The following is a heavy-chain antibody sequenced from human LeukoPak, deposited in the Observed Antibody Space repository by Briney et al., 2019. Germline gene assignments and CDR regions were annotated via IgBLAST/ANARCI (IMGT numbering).Heavy chain of an antibody. D-gene: IGHD2-2*02. CDR3: ARHREPAAILE. V-gene: IGHV4-39*01. CDR1: GGSISSSSYY. CDR2: IYYSGST. Sequence: SETLSLTRTVSGGSISSSSYYWGWIRQPPGKGLEWIGSIYYSGSTYYNPSLKSRVTISVDTSKNQFSLKLSSVTAADTAVYYCARHREPAAILEWGQGTLVTVSS. J-gene: IGHJ4*02.